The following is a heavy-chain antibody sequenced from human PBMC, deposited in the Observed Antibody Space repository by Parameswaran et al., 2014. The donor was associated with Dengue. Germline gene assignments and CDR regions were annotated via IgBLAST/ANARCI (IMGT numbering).Heavy chain of an antibody. J-gene: IGHJ3*02. Sequence: SETLSLTCTVSGGSISSYYWSWIRQPAGKGLEWIGRIYTSGSTNYNPSLKSRVTMSVDTSKNQFSLKLSSVTAADTAVYYCAMEDGSGNNDAFDIWGQGTMVTVSS. CDR2: IYTSGST. CDR1: GGSISSYY. V-gene: IGHV4-4*07. CDR3: AMEDGSGNNDAFDI. D-gene: IGHD3-10*01.